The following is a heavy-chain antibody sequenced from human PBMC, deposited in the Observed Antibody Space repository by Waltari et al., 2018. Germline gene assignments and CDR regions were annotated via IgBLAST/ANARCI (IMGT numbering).Heavy chain of an antibody. D-gene: IGHD6-13*01. CDR1: GFTFSSYA. Sequence: EVQLLESGGGLVQPGGSLRLSCAASGFTFSSYAMSWVRQAPGKGLEWVSAIRGSGGSTYYADSVKGRFTISRDNSKNTLYLQMNSLRAEDTAVYYCAKGGQQLVLEFDYWGQGTLVTVSS. CDR2: IRGSGGST. J-gene: IGHJ4*02. V-gene: IGHV3-23*01. CDR3: AKGGQQLVLEFDY.